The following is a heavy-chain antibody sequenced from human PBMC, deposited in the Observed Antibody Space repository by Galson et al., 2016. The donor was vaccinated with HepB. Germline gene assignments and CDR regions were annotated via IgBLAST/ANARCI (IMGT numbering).Heavy chain of an antibody. D-gene: IGHD3-10*01. J-gene: IGHJ4*02. V-gene: IGHV3-9*01. CDR1: GFTFDDYA. CDR2: ISWNSGGI. CDR3: AKGGYGSGDYYTVDY. Sequence: SLRLSCAASGFTFDDYAMHWVRQAPGKGLEWVSGISWNSGGIGYADSVKGRFTISRDNAKNSLYLQMNSLRAEATAFYYCAKGGYGSGDYYTVDYWGQGTLVTVSS.